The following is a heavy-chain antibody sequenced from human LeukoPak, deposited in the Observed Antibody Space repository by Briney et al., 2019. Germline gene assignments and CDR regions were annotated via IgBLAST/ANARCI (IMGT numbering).Heavy chain of an antibody. J-gene: IGHJ5*02. CDR3: ARVFRGPVTSNWFDP. CDR1: GGSITGYY. CDR2: ISDSGST. V-gene: IGHV4-59*01. D-gene: IGHD4-17*01. Sequence: SETLSLTCTVSGGSITGYYWTWIRQPPGKGLEWIGYISDSGSTNYNPSLKSRVTMSVDSSNTEFSLRLNSVTAADTAVYYCARVFRGPVTSNWFDPWGQGTLVTVSA.